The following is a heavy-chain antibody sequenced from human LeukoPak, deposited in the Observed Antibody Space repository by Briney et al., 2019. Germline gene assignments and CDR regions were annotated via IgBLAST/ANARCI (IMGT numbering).Heavy chain of an antibody. CDR1: GFTFSSYA. V-gene: IGHV3-23*01. CDR3: AKRRIAAAGSFDY. J-gene: IGHJ4*02. D-gene: IGHD6-13*01. Sequence: GGSLRLSCAASGFTFSSYAMSWVRQAPGKGLEWVSAISGSGGSTYYAGSVKGRFAISRDNSKNTLYLQMNSLRAEDTAVYYCAKRRIAAAGSFDYWGQGTLVTVSS. CDR2: ISGSGGST.